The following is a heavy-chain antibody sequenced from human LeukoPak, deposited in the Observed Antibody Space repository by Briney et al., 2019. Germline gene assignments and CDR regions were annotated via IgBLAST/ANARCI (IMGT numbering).Heavy chain of an antibody. D-gene: IGHD7-27*01. Sequence: PGGSLRLSCAASGVTFSSYAMSWVRQAPGKGLEWVSSISDSGGATYYAGSVKGRFTISRGNSKNTLYLQMNSLRAEDTAVYYCASLNGDRRWGQGTLVTVSS. CDR2: ISDSGGAT. CDR1: GVTFSSYA. CDR3: ASLNGDRR. J-gene: IGHJ4*02. V-gene: IGHV3-23*01.